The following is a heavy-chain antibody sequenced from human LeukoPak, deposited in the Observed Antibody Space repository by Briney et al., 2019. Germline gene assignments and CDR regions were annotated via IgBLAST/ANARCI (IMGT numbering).Heavy chain of an antibody. CDR1: GGSISKSSYD. CDR2: IYYSGDT. D-gene: IGHD6-19*01. J-gene: IGHJ6*02. Sequence: PSETLSLTCTVSGGSISKSSYDCGWIRQPPGKGLEWIGSIYYSGDTYDNPSLKSRVTMSVDTSKNYFSLKLSSVTAADTAVYYCARHWSIAVAGKDYYGRDVWGQGTTVSVSS. CDR3: ARHWSIAVAGKDYYGRDV. V-gene: IGHV4-39*01.